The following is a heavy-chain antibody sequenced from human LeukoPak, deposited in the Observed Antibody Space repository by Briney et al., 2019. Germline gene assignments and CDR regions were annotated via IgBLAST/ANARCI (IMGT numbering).Heavy chain of an antibody. CDR2: IYYSGST. CDR3: ASNYGEYVRYYYYMDV. V-gene: IGHV4-59*08. J-gene: IGHJ6*03. CDR1: GGSISSYY. D-gene: IGHD4-17*01. Sequence: SETLSLTCTVSGGSISSYYWSWIRQPPGKGLEWIGYIYYSGSTNYNPSLKSRITISVDTSKNQFSLKLSSVTAADTAVYYCASNYGEYVRYYYYMDVWGKGTTVTVSS.